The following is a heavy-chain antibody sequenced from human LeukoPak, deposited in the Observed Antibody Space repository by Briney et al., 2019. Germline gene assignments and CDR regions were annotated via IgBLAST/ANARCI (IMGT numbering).Heavy chain of an antibody. V-gene: IGHV4-30-4*08. CDR2: IYYSGST. J-gene: IGHJ4*02. CDR1: GGSISSGDYY. Sequence: PSQTLSLTCTVSGGSISSGDYYWSWIRQPPGKGLEWIGYIYYSGSTYYNPSLKSRVTISVDTSKNQFSLKPSSVTAADTAVYYCARLMITFGEVIAPFDYWGQGTLVTVSS. CDR3: ARLMITFGEVIAPFDY. D-gene: IGHD3-16*02.